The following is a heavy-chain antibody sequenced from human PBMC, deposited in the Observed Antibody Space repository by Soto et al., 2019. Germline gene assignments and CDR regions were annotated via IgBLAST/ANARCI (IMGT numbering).Heavy chain of an antibody. J-gene: IGHJ4*02. CDR2: ISSSSSYI. V-gene: IGHV3-21*01. CDR1: GFTFSSYS. D-gene: IGHD3-16*01. Sequence: GGSLRLSCAASGFTFSSYSMNWVRQAPGKGLEWVSSISSSSSYIYYAYTVKGRFTIARDNPKNSLFLQMNSLRAEYTAVYYCARVSGGGEFDYWGQGTLVTVSS. CDR3: ARVSGGGEFDY.